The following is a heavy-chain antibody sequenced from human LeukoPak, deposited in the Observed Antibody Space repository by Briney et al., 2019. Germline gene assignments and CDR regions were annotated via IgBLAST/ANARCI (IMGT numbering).Heavy chain of an antibody. CDR1: GFTFSNYA. D-gene: IGHD3-22*01. CDR3: ARAAYYDSSGYYQYYYYYYYMDV. CDR2: ISYDGSNK. J-gene: IGHJ6*03. Sequence: PGGSLRLSCAASGFTFSNYAMHWVRQAPGKGLEWVTLISYDGSNKYYTDSVKGRFTISRDNSKNTLYLQMNSLRAEDTAVYYCARAAYYDSSGYYQYYYYYYYMDVWGKGTTVTVSS. V-gene: IGHV3-30*04.